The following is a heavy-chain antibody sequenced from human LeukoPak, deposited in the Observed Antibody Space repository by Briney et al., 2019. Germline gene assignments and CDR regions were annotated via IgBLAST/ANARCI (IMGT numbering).Heavy chain of an antibody. V-gene: IGHV1-8*01. J-gene: IGHJ4*02. D-gene: IGHD3-22*01. CDR2: MNPNNGNT. Sequence: ASVKVSCKASGYTFATCDINWVRQATGQGLEWMGWMNPNNGNTGYAQKFQGRVTMTRDTSINTAYMELSSLMSEDTAVYYCARATWLPVGLYYYDSSGYYYYFDYWGQGTLVTVSS. CDR3: ARATWLPVGLYYYDSSGYYYYFDY. CDR1: GYTFATCD.